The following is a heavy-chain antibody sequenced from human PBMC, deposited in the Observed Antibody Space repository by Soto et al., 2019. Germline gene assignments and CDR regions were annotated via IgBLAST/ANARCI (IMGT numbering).Heavy chain of an antibody. V-gene: IGHV4-39*01. CDR1: GGSISSSSYY. CDR3: ASLAGEWLSTLDY. J-gene: IGHJ4*02. D-gene: IGHD3-3*01. CDR2: IYYSGST. Sequence: QLQLQESGPGLVKPSETLSLTCTVSGGSISSSSYYWGWIRQPPGKGLEWIGSIYYSGSTYYNPSLKSRVTISVDTSKNQFSLKLSSVTAADTAVYYCASLAGEWLSTLDYWGQGTLVTVSS.